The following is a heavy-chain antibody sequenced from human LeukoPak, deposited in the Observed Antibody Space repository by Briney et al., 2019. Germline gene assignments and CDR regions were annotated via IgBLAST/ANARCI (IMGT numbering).Heavy chain of an antibody. J-gene: IGHJ3*02. CDR3: ARSAGARRITIFGVVGAFDI. V-gene: IGHV4-39*07. Sequence: PSETLSLTCTVSGGSISSTSYYWGWIRQPPGKGLEWIGSIYYSGSTYYNPSLKSRVTISVDTSKNQFSLKLSSVTAADTAVYYCARSAGARRITIFGVVGAFDIWGQGTMVTVSS. CDR1: GGSISSTSYY. D-gene: IGHD3-3*01. CDR2: IYYSGST.